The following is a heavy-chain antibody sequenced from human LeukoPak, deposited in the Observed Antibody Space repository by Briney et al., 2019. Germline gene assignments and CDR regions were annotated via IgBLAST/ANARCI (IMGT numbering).Heavy chain of an antibody. D-gene: IGHD3/OR15-3a*01. V-gene: IGHV4-38-2*01. CDR1: GYSISSGYY. CDR3: ARVGGGEKRTGYSFDY. Sequence: KPSETLSLTCAVSGYSISSGYYWGWIRQPPGKGLEWIGSIYHSGSTYYNPSLKSRVTISVDTSKNQFSLKLSSVTAADTAVYYCARVGGGEKRTGYSFDYWGQGTLVTVSS. J-gene: IGHJ4*02. CDR2: IYHSGST.